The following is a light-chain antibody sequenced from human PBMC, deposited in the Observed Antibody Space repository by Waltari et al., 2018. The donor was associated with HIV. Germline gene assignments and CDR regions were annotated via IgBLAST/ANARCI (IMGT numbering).Light chain of an antibody. CDR3: QQYGNSPRT. V-gene: IGKV3-20*01. CDR1: QSVSISY. J-gene: IGKJ1*01. CDR2: GAS. Sequence: EIVLMQSPGTLSLSPGERTTLPCRASQSVSISYLAWYQQKPGQAPRLLLYGASSRATGIPDRFSGSGSGTYFTLTISSLEPEDFAVYYCQQYGNSPRTFGQGTKVEIK.